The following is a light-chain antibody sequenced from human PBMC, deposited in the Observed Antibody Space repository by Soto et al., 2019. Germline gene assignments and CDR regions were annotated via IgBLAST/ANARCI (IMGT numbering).Light chain of an antibody. CDR3: QHSSSWPLMFT. J-gene: IGKJ2*01. CDR1: QSVARF. V-gene: IGKV3-11*01. Sequence: VLTQSPAILSLSPGERATLSCRASQSVARFLACYQQKPGHSPRLLIYDASNRAPGIPARFSGGGSGTDFTLTISSLEPEDFASYYCQHSSSWPLMFTFGQGTKLEI. CDR2: DAS.